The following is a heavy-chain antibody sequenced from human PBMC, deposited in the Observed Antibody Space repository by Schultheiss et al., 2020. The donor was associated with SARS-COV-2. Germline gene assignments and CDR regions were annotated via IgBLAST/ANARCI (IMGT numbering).Heavy chain of an antibody. J-gene: IGHJ4*02. Sequence: SQTLSLTCTASGYSISSGYYWGWIRQPPGKGLEWIGYIYYSGSTNYNPSLKSRVTISVDTSKNQFSLKLSSVTAADTAVYYCATHNGVATDYWGQGTLVTVSS. CDR2: IYYSGST. V-gene: IGHV4-61*01. CDR1: GYSISSGYY. D-gene: IGHD5-12*01. CDR3: ATHNGVATDY.